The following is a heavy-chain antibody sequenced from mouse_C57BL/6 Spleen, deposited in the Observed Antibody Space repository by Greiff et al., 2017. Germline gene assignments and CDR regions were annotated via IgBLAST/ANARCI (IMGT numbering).Heavy chain of an antibody. CDR2: IYPGDGDT. CDR1: GYAFSSSW. Sequence: VQLQQSGPELVKPGASVKISCKASGYAFSSSWMNWVKQRPGKGLEWIGRIYPGDGDTNYNGKFKGKATLTADKSSSTAYMQLSSLTSEDSAVYFCAREEGSYYGNYVYYFDYWGQGTTLTVSS. V-gene: IGHV1-82*01. D-gene: IGHD2-1*01. J-gene: IGHJ2*01. CDR3: AREEGSYYGNYVYYFDY.